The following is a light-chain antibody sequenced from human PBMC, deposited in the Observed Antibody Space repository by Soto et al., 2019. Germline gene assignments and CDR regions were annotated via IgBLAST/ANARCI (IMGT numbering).Light chain of an antibody. V-gene: IGLV2-14*03. J-gene: IGLJ2*01. CDR3: SSYASSTSVV. Sequence: QSVLTQPASVSASPGQSITISCTGISSDIGSQNFVSWYQQQPGKAPKLIISDVSNRPSGVSYRFSGSKSGNTASLTLSGLQAEDEADYYCSSYASSTSVVFGGGTKLTVL. CDR2: DVS. CDR1: SSDIGSQNF.